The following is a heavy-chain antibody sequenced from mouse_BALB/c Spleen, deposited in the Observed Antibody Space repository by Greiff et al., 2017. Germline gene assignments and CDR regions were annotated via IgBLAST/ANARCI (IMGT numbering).Heavy chain of an antibody. Sequence: VQLQQPGAELVKPGASVKLSCKASGYTFTSYWMHWVKQRPGQGLEWIGEINPSNGRTNYNEKFKSKATLTVDKSSSTAYMQLSSLTSEDSAVYYCARWRGLYPSMDYWGQGTSVTVSS. V-gene: IGHV1S81*02. D-gene: IGHD2-12*01. CDR3: ARWRGLYPSMDY. J-gene: IGHJ4*01. CDR2: INPSNGRT. CDR1: GYTFTSYW.